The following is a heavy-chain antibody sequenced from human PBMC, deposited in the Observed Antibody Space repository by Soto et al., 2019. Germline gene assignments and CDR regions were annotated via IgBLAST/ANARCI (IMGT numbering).Heavy chain of an antibody. CDR3: ARLIGYCSSTTCNGAFDI. J-gene: IGHJ3*02. D-gene: IGHD2-2*01. V-gene: IGHV5-51*01. CDR1: GYSFTTYW. Sequence: GESLKISCKGSGYSFTTYWIGWVRQMPGKGLEWMGIIYLGDSDTRYSPSFQGQVTISADKSISTAYLQWSSLKASDTAMYYCARLIGYCSSTTCNGAFDIWGQGTMVTVSS. CDR2: IYLGDSDT.